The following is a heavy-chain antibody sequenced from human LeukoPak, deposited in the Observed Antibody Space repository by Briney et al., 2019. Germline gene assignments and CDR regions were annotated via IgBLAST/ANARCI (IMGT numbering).Heavy chain of an antibody. D-gene: IGHD3-22*01. J-gene: IGHJ4*02. CDR3: AAYDSDQGGLDY. CDR2: IKTDGSEK. CDR1: GFSFSSYW. Sequence: GGSLRLSCAASGFSFSSYWMTWVRQGPGKGLEWVANIKTDGSEKYFVDSVKGRFTISRDNAKNSLYLQINSLRAEDTAVYYCAAYDSDQGGLDYWGQGVLVTVSS. V-gene: IGHV3-7*02.